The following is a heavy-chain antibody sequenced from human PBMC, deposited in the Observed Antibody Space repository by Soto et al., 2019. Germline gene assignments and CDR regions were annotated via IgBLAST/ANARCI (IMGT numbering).Heavy chain of an antibody. Sequence: QVQLVESGGGVVQPGRSLRLSCAASGFTFSSYAMHWVRQDPGKGLEWVAVISYDGSNKYYADSVKGRFTISRDNSKNTLYLQMNSLRAEDTAVYYCARDSTPRGNFWSQTKYFQHWGQGTLVTVSS. CDR1: GFTFSSYA. CDR3: ARDSTPRGNFWSQTKYFQH. D-gene: IGHD3-3*01. J-gene: IGHJ1*01. V-gene: IGHV3-30-3*01. CDR2: ISYDGSNK.